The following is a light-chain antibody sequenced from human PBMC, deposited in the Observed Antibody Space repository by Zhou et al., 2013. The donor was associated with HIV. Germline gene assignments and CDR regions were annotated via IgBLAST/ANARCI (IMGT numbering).Light chain of an antibody. CDR2: KVS. CDR3: MQGTHWPPGT. CDR1: ESLVYTDGNTY. J-gene: IGKJ1*01. Sequence: EVVMTQSPPYKSATLGQPASISCTSSESLVYTDGNTYLNWSQQRPGQSPRRLIYKVSSRDSGVPDRFSGSGSGTDFTLKISRVEAEDVGVYYCMQGTHWPPGTFGQGTKVEIK. V-gene: IGKV2-30*01.